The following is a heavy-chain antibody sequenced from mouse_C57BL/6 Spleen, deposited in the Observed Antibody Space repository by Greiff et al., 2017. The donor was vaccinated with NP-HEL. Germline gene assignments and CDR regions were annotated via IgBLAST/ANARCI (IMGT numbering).Heavy chain of an antibody. CDR2: IHPNSGST. CDR3: ARWRDSPFAY. D-gene: IGHD3-2*01. CDR1: GYTFTSYW. J-gene: IGHJ3*01. V-gene: IGHV1-64*01. Sequence: VQLQQPGAELVKPGASVKLSCKASGYTFTSYWMHWVKQRPGQGLAWIGMIHPNSGSTNYNEKFKSKATLTVDKSSSTAYMQLSSLTSEDSAVYYCARWRDSPFAYWGQGTLVTVSA.